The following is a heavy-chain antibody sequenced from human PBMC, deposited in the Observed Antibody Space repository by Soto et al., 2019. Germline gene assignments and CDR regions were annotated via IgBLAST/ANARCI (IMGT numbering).Heavy chain of an antibody. Sequence: PSETLSLTCTVSGGSISSYYWSWIRQPPGKGLEWIGYIYYSGSTNYNPSLKSRVTISVDTSKNQFSLKLSSMTAADTAVYYCARGYDFWSGYLYYWGQGTLVTVSS. J-gene: IGHJ4*02. CDR3: ARGYDFWSGYLYY. CDR1: GGSISSYY. V-gene: IGHV4-59*01. D-gene: IGHD3-3*01. CDR2: IYYSGST.